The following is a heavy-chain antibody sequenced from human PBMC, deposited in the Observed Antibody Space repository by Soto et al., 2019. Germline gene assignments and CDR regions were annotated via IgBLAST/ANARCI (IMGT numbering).Heavy chain of an antibody. CDR1: GFTFSSYA. V-gene: IGHV3-30-3*01. J-gene: IGHJ4*02. Sequence: SLRLSWAASGFTFSSYAMHWVLHAAGKGLEWVAVISYDGSNKYYADSVKGRFTISRDNSKNTLYLQMNSLRAEDTAVYYCARGPARSIVHYFDYWGQGTLVTVSS. CDR2: ISYDGSNK. D-gene: IGHD2-15*01. CDR3: ARGPARSIVHYFDY.